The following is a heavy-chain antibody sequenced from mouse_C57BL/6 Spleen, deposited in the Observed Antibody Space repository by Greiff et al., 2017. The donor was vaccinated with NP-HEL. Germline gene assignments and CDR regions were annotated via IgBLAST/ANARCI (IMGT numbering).Heavy chain of an antibody. CDR1: GYTFTSYW. CDR3: ARPSIYYAMDY. CDR2: IDPSDSET. V-gene: IGHV1-52*01. J-gene: IGHJ4*01. Sequence: QVQLQQPGAELVRPGSSVKLSCKASGYTFTSYWMHWVKQRPIQGLEWIGNIDPSDSETHYNQKFKDKATLTVDKSSSTAYMQLSSPTSEDSAVYYCARPSIYYAMDYWGQGTSVTVSS.